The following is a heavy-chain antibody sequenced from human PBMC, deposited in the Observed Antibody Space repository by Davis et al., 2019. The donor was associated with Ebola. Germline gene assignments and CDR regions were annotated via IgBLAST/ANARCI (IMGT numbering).Heavy chain of an antibody. Sequence: PGGSLRLSCAASGFTFSSYSMDWVRQAPGKGLEWVSSISSSSTYIYYADSVKGRFTISRDNAKNSLYLQMNSLRAEDTAVYYCARDQTYYYDSGATLDYWGQGTLVTVSS. CDR1: GFTFSSYS. D-gene: IGHD3-22*01. V-gene: IGHV3-21*01. J-gene: IGHJ4*02. CDR2: ISSSSTYI. CDR3: ARDQTYYYDSGATLDY.